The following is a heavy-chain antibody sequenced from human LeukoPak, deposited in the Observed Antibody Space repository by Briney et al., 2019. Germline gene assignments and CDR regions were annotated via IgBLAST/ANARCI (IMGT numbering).Heavy chain of an antibody. V-gene: IGHV3-23*01. Sequence: GGSLRLSCVASGFIFNNYGMNWVRQAPGEGLEWVSAISGSGDSTYYADSVKGRFTISRDNSKNTLYLQMNSLRAEDTAVYYCAKSKPYYYGSGSYYKNPFDYWGQGTLATVSS. CDR3: AKSKPYYYGSGSYYKNPFDY. J-gene: IGHJ4*02. CDR2: ISGSGDST. D-gene: IGHD3-10*01. CDR1: GFIFNNYG.